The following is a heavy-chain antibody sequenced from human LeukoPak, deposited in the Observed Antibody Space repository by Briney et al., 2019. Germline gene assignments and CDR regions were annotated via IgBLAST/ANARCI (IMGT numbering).Heavy chain of an antibody. CDR3: ARARPYYNWNPNWFGP. Sequence: GGSLRLSCAASGFTFSSYSMNWVRQAPGKGLEWVSSISSSSSYIYYADSVKGRFTISRDNAKNSLYLQMNSLRAEDTAVYYCARARPYYNWNPNWFGPWGQGTLVTVSS. D-gene: IGHD1-20*01. V-gene: IGHV3-21*01. J-gene: IGHJ5*02. CDR2: ISSSSSYI. CDR1: GFTFSSYS.